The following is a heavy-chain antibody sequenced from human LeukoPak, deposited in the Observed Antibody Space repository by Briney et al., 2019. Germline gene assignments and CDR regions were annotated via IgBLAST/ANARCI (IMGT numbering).Heavy chain of an antibody. CDR3: ARLRVREPPYYFDY. Sequence: SETLSLTCTVSGGSISSSSYYWGWIRQPPGKGLEWIGSIYYSGSTYYNPSLKSRVTISVDTSKNQFSLKLSSVTAAGTAVYYCARLRVREPPYYFDYWGQGTLVTVSS. CDR1: GGSISSSSYY. D-gene: IGHD3-10*01. J-gene: IGHJ4*02. CDR2: IYYSGST. V-gene: IGHV4-39*07.